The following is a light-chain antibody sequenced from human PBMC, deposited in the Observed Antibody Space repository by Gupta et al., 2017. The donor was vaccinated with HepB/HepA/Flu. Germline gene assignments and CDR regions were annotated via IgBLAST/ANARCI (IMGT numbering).Light chain of an antibody. CDR1: QSVSTY. CDR2: DTF. J-gene: IGKJ3*01. CDR3: QQRNNWPLFT. Sequence: IVLTQSPATLSLSPGERATLSCRASQSVSTYVAWYQQKPGQAPRLLIYDTFNRAPGIPARFSGSGSGTDFTLTISSLEHQDFAVYYCQQRNNWPLFTFGPGTKVDF. V-gene: IGKV3-11*01.